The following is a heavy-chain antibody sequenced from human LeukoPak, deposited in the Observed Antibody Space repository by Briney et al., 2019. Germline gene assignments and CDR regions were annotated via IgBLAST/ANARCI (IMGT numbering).Heavy chain of an antibody. Sequence: GGSLRLSCAASGFTFSSYAMSWVRQAPGKGLEWVSAISGSGGSTYYADSVKGRFTISRDNSKNTLYLQMNSLRAEDAAVYYCAKERNIVVVTATTNWGQGTLVTVSS. CDR3: AKERNIVVVTATTN. J-gene: IGHJ4*02. V-gene: IGHV3-23*01. D-gene: IGHD2-21*02. CDR2: ISGSGGST. CDR1: GFTFSSYA.